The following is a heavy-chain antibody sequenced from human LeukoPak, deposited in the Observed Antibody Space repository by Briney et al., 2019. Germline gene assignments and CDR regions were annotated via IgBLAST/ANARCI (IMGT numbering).Heavy chain of an antibody. D-gene: IGHD3-9*01. J-gene: IGHJ4*02. Sequence: PGGSLRLSCAASGFTVSSVYMTWVRQAPGKGLEWVSVIYSAGTTYSADSVKGRFTISRDSSKNTVYLQMNSLRVEDTAVYYCARSTDWFQKIFDYWGQGALVTVSS. V-gene: IGHV3-53*01. CDR1: GFTVSSVY. CDR3: ARSTDWFQKIFDY. CDR2: IYSAGTT.